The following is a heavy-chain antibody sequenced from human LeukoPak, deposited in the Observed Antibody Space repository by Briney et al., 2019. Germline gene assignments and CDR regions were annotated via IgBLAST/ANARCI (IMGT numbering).Heavy chain of an antibody. CDR1: GYTFTSYA. J-gene: IGHJ4*02. CDR3: ARDPSNTSGLYVFFDY. CDR2: ISAYNGDI. D-gene: IGHD6-19*01. Sequence: ASVKVSCKSSGYTFTSYAISWVRQAPGQGLEWMGWISAYNGDIKYAQKFQGRVAMTTDPSTSTAYMELRSLRSDDTAVYFCARDPSNTSGLYVFFDYWGQGTLVTVSS. V-gene: IGHV1-18*01.